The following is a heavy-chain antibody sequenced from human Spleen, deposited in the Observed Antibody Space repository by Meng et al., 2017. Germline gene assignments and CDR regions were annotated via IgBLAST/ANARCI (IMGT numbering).Heavy chain of an antibody. CDR3: AREEDYRNYFDN. J-gene: IGHJ4*02. CDR1: GYTFANYP. D-gene: IGHD4-11*01. Sequence: HFVQSEAGGKKRGPSVTVACKAAGYTFANYPVHWVRHAPGQRLELMGWINAGKGNIKYSQKYQGRITITGATYATTLYMDLTSLTSADTAVYFCAREEDYRNYFDNWGQGTLVTVSS. CDR2: INAGKGNI. V-gene: IGHV1-3*01.